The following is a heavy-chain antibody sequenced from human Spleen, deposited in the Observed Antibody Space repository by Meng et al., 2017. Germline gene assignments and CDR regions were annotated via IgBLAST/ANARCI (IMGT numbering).Heavy chain of an antibody. J-gene: IGHJ4*02. CDR1: GFTFSSYA. CDR3: ARDFYGSGNYFPRFDY. Sequence: GESLKISCAASGFTFSSYAMSWVRQAPGKGLEWVSSISSSSSYIYYADSVKGRFTISRDNSKNTLYLQMNSLRAEDTSVYYCARDFYGSGNYFPRFDYWGQGTLVTVSS. CDR2: ISSSSSYI. D-gene: IGHD3-10*01. V-gene: IGHV3-21*01.